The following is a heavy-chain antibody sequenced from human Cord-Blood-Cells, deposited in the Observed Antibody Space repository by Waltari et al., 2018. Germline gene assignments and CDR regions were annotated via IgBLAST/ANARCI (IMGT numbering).Heavy chain of an antibody. V-gene: IGHV3-30-3*01. CDR3: ARDPRSGYDY. Sequence: QVQLVESGGGVVQPVRSLRLSCAASGFTFSSYAMHWVRQAPGKGLEWVAVISYDGSNKYYADSVKGRFTISRDNSKNTLYLQMNSLRAEDTAVYYCARDPRSGYDYWGQGTLVTVSS. CDR2: ISYDGSNK. D-gene: IGHD3-3*01. J-gene: IGHJ4*02. CDR1: GFTFSSYA.